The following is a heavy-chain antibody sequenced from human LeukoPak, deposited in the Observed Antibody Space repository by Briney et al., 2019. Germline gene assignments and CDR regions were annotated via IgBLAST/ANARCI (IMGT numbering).Heavy chain of an antibody. CDR3: AREGTWVVPAAISTGSGTEGAFDI. V-gene: IGHV1-69*05. CDR1: GGTFSSYA. Sequence: GASVKVSCKASGGTFSSYAISWVRQAPGQGLEWMGGIIPIFGTANYAQKFQGRVTITTDESTSTAYMELSSLRSEDTAVYYCAREGTWVVPAAISTGSGTEGAFDIWGQGTMVTVSS. D-gene: IGHD2-2*01. J-gene: IGHJ3*02. CDR2: IIPIFGTA.